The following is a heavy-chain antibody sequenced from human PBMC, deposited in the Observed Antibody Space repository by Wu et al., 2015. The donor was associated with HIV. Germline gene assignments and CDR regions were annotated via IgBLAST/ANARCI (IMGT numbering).Heavy chain of an antibody. D-gene: IGHD2-2*01. CDR3: ARGCRGSSTSCYDPAFDI. CDR1: GGTFSSYA. CDR2: IIPIFDTA. J-gene: IGHJ3*02. Sequence: QVQLVQSGAEVKKPGSSVKVSCKASGGTFSSYAISWVRQAPGQGLEWMGRIIPIFDTANYAQKFQGRVTITADESTSTAYMELSSLRSEDTAVYYCARGCRGSSTSCYDPAFDIWAKGQWSPSLQ. V-gene: IGHV1-69*13.